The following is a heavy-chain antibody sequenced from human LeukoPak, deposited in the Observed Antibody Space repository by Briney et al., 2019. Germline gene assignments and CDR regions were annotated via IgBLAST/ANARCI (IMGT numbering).Heavy chain of an antibody. D-gene: IGHD3-10*01. V-gene: IGHV4-59*12. Sequence: SETLSLTCTVSGGSISRYYWSWIRQPPGTGLEWIGYIYYSGSTNYNPSLKSRVTISVDTSKNQFSLKLSSVTAADTAVYYCAREAEYYYGSGSYYSNWFDPWGQGTLVTVSS. J-gene: IGHJ5*02. CDR1: GGSISRYY. CDR2: IYYSGST. CDR3: AREAEYYYGSGSYYSNWFDP.